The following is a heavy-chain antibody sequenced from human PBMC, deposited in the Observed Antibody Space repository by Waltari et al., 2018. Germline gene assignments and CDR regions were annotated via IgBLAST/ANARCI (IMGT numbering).Heavy chain of an antibody. CDR3: ARDIRAGTVRYFDL. J-gene: IGHJ2*01. CDR1: GGSISSYY. Sequence: QVQLQESGPGLVKPSETLSLTCTVSGGSISSYYWSWIRQPAGKGLEWIGRIYNSGSTNYIPALKSRVTMSVDTSKNQFSLKLSSVTAADTAVYYCARDIRAGTVRYFDLWGRGTLVTVSS. CDR2: IYNSGST. V-gene: IGHV4-4*07. D-gene: IGHD6-19*01.